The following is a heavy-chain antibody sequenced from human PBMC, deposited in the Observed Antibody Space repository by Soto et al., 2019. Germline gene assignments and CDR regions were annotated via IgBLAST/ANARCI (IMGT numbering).Heavy chain of an antibody. CDR2: IYPGDSDT. V-gene: IGHV5-51*03. CDR3: ARLGGYCSSTECYGGGDY. D-gene: IGHD2-2*01. CDR1: GYSFTSYW. J-gene: IGHJ4*02. Sequence: EVQLVQSGAEVKKPGESLKISCKGSGYSFTSYWIGWVRQMPGKGLEWMGIIYPGDSDTRYSPSFQGQVTISADKSXXTXXLQWSSLKASDTAMYYCARLGGYCSSTECYGGGDYWGQGTQVTVSS.